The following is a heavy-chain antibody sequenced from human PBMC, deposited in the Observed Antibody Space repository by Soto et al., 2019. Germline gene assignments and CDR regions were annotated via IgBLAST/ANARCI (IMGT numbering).Heavy chain of an antibody. Sequence: SQTLSLTCAISGDSVSSNSAAWNWIRQSPSRGLEWLGRTYYRSKWYNDYAVSVKSRITINPDTSKNQFSLQLNSVTPEYTAVYYCAREYSSSWSNYYGMDVWGQGTTVTVSS. D-gene: IGHD6-13*01. CDR2: TYYRSKWYN. J-gene: IGHJ6*02. CDR3: AREYSSSWSNYYGMDV. V-gene: IGHV6-1*01. CDR1: GDSVSSNSAA.